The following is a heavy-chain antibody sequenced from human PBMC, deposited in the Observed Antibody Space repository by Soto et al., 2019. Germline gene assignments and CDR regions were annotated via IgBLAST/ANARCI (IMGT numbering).Heavy chain of an antibody. Sequence: QVQLVQSGAEVKKPGSSVKVSCKASGGIFSTYAISWLRQATGQGLAWMGGIIPLFGTPNYAQRFQGRVTITADESTSRAYMELSRLRSEDTAVYYCARDRDDYGSGNYYNRIDFWGQGTLVTVSS. J-gene: IGHJ4*02. CDR1: GGIFSTYA. CDR2: IIPLFGTP. V-gene: IGHV1-69*01. D-gene: IGHD3-10*01. CDR3: ARDRDDYGSGNYYNRIDF.